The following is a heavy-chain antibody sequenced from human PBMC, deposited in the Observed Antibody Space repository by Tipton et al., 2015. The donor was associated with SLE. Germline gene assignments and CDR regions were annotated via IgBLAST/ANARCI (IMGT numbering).Heavy chain of an antibody. CDR1: GGSVSSGSYY. CDR2: IYYSGST. Sequence: GSLRLSCTVSGGSVSSGSYYWSWIRQPPVKGLEWIGYIYYSGSTNYNPSLKSRVTISVDTSKNQFSLKLSSVTAADTAVYYCARWGIAAGGFDYWGQGTLVTVSS. CDR3: ARWGIAAGGFDY. D-gene: IGHD6-13*01. V-gene: IGHV4-61*01. J-gene: IGHJ4*02.